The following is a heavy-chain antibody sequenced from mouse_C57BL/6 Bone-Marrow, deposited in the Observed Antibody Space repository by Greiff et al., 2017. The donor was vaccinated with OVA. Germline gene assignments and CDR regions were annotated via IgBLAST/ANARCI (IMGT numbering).Heavy chain of an antibody. CDR3: ARGGIYYGNRYWYFDV. J-gene: IGHJ1*03. CDR2: IYPGDGDT. CDR1: GYAFSSSW. D-gene: IGHD2-1*01. Sequence: QVQLQQSGPELVKPGASVKISCKASGYAFSSSWMNWVKKRPGKGLEWIGRIYPGDGDTNYNGKFKGKATLTADKSSSTAYMQLSSLTSEDSAVYFCARGGIYYGNRYWYFDVWGTGTTVTVSS. V-gene: IGHV1-82*01.